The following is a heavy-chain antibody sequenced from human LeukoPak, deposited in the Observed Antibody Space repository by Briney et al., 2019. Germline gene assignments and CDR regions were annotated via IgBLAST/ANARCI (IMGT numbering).Heavy chain of an antibody. CDR1: GFTVSRNY. CDR2: IYSGGST. CDR3: ARADSSGYQRQFDY. D-gene: IGHD3-22*01. Sequence: PGGSLRLSCAASGFTVSRNYMSWVRQAPGKGLEWVSVIYSGGSTYYADSVEGRFTISRDNSKNTLYLQMSSLRAEDTAVYYCARADSSGYQRQFDYWGQGTLVTVSS. V-gene: IGHV3-53*01. J-gene: IGHJ4*02.